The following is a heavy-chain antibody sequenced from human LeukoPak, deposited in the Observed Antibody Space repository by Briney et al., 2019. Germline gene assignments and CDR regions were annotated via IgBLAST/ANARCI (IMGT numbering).Heavy chain of an antibody. D-gene: IGHD6-13*01. CDR3: ARKAAAANTFDY. J-gene: IGHJ4*02. CDR2: ISAYNGDT. V-gene: IGHV1-18*04. Sequence: GASVKVSCKAPGYTFTIYGISWVRQAPGQGLEWMGWISAYNGDTKYAQKLQGRVTMTTDTSTSTAYMELSSLRSEDTAVYYCARKAAAANTFDYWGQGTLVTVSS. CDR1: GYTFTIYG.